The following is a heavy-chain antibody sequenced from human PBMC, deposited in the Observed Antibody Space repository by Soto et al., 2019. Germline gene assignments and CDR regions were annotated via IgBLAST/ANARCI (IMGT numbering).Heavy chain of an antibody. V-gene: IGHV4-39*01. CDR3: ARQALYGITGTTPNFDY. D-gene: IGHD1-7*01. Sequence: SETLSLTCTVSGGSISSSSYYWGWIRQPPGKGLEWIGSIYYSGSTYYNPSLKSRVTISVDTSKNQFSLKLSSVTAADTAVYYCARQALYGITGTTPNFDYWGQGTLVTVSS. J-gene: IGHJ4*02. CDR1: GGSISSSSYY. CDR2: IYYSGST.